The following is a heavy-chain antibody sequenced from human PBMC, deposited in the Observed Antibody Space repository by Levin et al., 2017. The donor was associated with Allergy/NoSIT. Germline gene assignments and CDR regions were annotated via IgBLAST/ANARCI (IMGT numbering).Heavy chain of an antibody. CDR1: GFTFSSYA. D-gene: IGHD4-17*01. CDR2: ISGSGGST. Sequence: GGSLRLSCAASGFTFSSYAMSWVRQAPGKGLEWVSAISGSGGSTYYADSVKGRFTISRDNSKNTLYLQMNSLRAEDTAVYYCAKDREVYGDYGWGAFDIWGQGTMVTVSS. J-gene: IGHJ3*02. CDR3: AKDREVYGDYGWGAFDI. V-gene: IGHV3-23*01.